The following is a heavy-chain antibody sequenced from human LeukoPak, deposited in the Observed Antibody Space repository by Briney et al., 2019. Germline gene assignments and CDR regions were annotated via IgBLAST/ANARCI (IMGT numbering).Heavy chain of an antibody. Sequence: GGSLRLSCAASGFTFSSYAMSWVRQAPGKGLEWVSAISGSGGSTYYADSVKGRFTISRDNAKNSLYLQMNSLRAEDTAVYYCARAGGGDPFDPWGQGTLVTVSS. V-gene: IGHV3-23*01. CDR1: GFTFSSYA. CDR2: ISGSGGST. CDR3: ARAGGGDPFDP. D-gene: IGHD2-21*02. J-gene: IGHJ5*02.